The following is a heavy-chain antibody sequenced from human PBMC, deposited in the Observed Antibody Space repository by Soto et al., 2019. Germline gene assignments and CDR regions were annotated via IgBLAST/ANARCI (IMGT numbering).Heavy chain of an antibody. J-gene: IGHJ6*03. D-gene: IGHD2-2*01. CDR3: ARIRNYCSSTSCSGGASSSTRYMDV. Sequence: TSETLSLTCTVSGGSISSYYWSWIRQPPGKGLEWIGYIYYSGSTNYNPSLKSRVTISVDTSKNQFSLKLSSVTAADTAVYYCARIRNYCSSTSCSGGASSSTRYMDVWGKGTTVTVSS. V-gene: IGHV4-59*12. CDR2: IYYSGST. CDR1: GGSISSYY.